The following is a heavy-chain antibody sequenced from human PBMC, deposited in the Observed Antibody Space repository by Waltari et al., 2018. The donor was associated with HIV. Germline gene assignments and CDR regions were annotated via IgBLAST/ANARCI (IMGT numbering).Heavy chain of an antibody. V-gene: IGHV3-73*02. J-gene: IGHJ4*02. D-gene: IGHD6-19*01. CDR2: NRSKASSHAT. CDR3: TRGAADSSAWYAGY. Sequence: EVQLVESGGGLVQPGGSLKLSCLASVFPFSGSAMHWVRQAPGKGLEWVGRNRSKASSHATAYAASVKGRFTISRDDSKNTAYLQMNSLKTEDTAVYYGTRGAADSSAWYAGYWGQGTLVTVSS. CDR1: VFPFSGSA.